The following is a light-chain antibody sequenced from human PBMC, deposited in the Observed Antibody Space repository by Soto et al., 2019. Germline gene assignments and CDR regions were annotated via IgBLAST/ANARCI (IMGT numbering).Light chain of an antibody. CDR1: QSVSSNF. CDR2: GAS. V-gene: IGKV3-20*01. J-gene: IGKJ1*01. Sequence: EIVLTQSPGTLSLSPGERATLSCRASQSVSSNFLAWYQQKPGQAPRLLIYGASNRATGIPDRFSDSGSGTDFTLTISRLEPEDFAVYYCQQYGSSPRTFGQGTKVEI. CDR3: QQYGSSPRT.